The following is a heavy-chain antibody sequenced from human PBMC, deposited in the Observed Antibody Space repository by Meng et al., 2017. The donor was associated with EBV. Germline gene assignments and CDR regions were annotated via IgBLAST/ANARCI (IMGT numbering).Heavy chain of an antibody. CDR3: ASESGRGYTPDY. CDR2: FLPRLGAP. J-gene: IGHJ4*02. CDR1: GGPFRYYA. D-gene: IGHD3-10*01. Sequence: SGAGGKKPVSSVTVSCKTSGGPFRYYAISWVRQAPGQGLEWLGGFLPRLGAPNYAQKFHGRVKITADESTSTHYMDLSSLRSEDTAIYYCASESGRGYTPDYWGQGTLVTASS. V-gene: IGHV1-69*01.